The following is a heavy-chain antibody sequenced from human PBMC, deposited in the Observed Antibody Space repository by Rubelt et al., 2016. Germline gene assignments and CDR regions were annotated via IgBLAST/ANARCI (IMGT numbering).Heavy chain of an antibody. CDR3: AIRQPDYGDLDFDY. D-gene: IGHD4-17*01. CDR1: GYTLTELS. Sequence: QVQLVQSGAEVKKPGASVKVSCKVSGYTLTELSMHWVRQAPGKGLEWMGGFDPEDGETNYAQKFQGRVTMAEDTSTDTAYMELSSLRSEDTAVYYCAIRQPDYGDLDFDYWGQGTLVTVSS. V-gene: IGHV1-24*01. J-gene: IGHJ4*02. CDR2: FDPEDGET.